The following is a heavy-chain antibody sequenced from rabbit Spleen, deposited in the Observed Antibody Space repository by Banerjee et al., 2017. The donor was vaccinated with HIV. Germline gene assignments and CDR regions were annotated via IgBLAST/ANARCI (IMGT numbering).Heavy chain of an antibody. V-gene: IGHV1S40*01. CDR1: GFSFSSSDY. CDR3: ARDTGTSFSTYGMDL. D-gene: IGHD8-1*01. J-gene: IGHJ6*01. Sequence: LVEYGGDLVQPGASLTLTCTASGFSFSSSDYMCWVRQAPGKGLEWIACTAAGRSAFTYYASWAKGRFTCSKASSTTVTLQMTSLTAADTATYFCARDTGTSFSTYGMDLWGPGTLVTVS. CDR2: TAAGRSAFT.